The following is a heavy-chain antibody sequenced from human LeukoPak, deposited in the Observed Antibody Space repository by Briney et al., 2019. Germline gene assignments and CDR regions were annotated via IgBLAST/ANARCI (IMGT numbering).Heavy chain of an antibody. CDR1: GDTFSTFG. Sequence: ASVKVSCKVSGDTFSTFGFTWVRQAPGQGLEWMGGIVPGFGAVNYAPGFQDRITVTADESTSTAYMELSSLRSEDTAVYYCARSASGIVGATDYWGQGTLVTVSS. V-gene: IGHV1-69*13. CDR3: ARSASGIVGATDY. D-gene: IGHD1-26*01. J-gene: IGHJ4*02. CDR2: IVPGFGAV.